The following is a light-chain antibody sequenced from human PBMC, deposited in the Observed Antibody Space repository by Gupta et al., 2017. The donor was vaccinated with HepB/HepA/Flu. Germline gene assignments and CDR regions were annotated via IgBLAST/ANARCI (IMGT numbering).Light chain of an antibody. CDR2: GAS. CDR1: QSVSSN. V-gene: IGKV3-15*01. J-gene: IGKJ1*01. CDR3: QQYNNWPGT. Sequence: EIVMTQSPATLSVSPGERATLSCRASQSVSSNLAWYQQKPGQAPRLLIYGASTRATGVPATFSGGGSGTEFTLTISSLQSEDFAVYYCQQYNNWPGTFGQGTKVEIK.